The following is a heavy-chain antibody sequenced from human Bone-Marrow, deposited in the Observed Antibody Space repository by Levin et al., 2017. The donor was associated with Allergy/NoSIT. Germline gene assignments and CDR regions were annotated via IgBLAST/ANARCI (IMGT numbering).Heavy chain of an antibody. CDR3: ARGGTSSNDY. CDR1: GYTFTDYY. V-gene: IGHV1-2*02. J-gene: IGHJ4*02. D-gene: IGHD6-13*01. CDR2: IDPTRGDT. Sequence: GESLKISCTVSGYTFTDYYIHWVRQTPGQGLEWIGWIDPTRGDTKFAEKFHARVVLTRNSSISTAYMELGRLRSDDTALYCCARGGTSSNDYWGQGTLVTVSS.